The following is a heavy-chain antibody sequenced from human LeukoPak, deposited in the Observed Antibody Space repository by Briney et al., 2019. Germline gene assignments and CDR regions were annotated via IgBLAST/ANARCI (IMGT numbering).Heavy chain of an antibody. Sequence: PGGSLRLSCAASGFTFSSYSMNWVRQAPGKGLEWVSYISSSSSTTYYADSVKGRFTISRDNSKNTVYLQMNSLRAEDTAVYYCARDPPYGGYYYYYYMDVWGKGTTVTVSS. J-gene: IGHJ6*03. CDR1: GFTFSSYS. V-gene: IGHV3-48*01. CDR3: ARDPPYGGYYYYYYMDV. D-gene: IGHD4/OR15-4a*01. CDR2: ISSSSSTT.